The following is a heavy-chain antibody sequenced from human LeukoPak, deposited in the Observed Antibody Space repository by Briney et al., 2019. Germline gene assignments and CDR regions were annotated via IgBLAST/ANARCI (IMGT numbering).Heavy chain of an antibody. D-gene: IGHD5-24*01. J-gene: IGHJ4*02. Sequence: PGGSLRLSCAASGFTFSSYAMHWVRQASGKGLEWVGRIRSKANSYATAYAASVKGRFTISRDDSKNTAYLQMNSLKTEDTAVYYCTRLSLDGYNSPYWGQGTLVTVSS. CDR2: IRSKANSYAT. V-gene: IGHV3-73*01. CDR3: TRLSLDGYNSPY. CDR1: GFTFSSYA.